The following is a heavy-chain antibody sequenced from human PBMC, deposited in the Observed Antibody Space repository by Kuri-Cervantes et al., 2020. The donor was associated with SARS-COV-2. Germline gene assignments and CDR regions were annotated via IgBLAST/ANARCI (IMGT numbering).Heavy chain of an antibody. J-gene: IGHJ4*02. Sequence: GGSLRLSCATSGFTFSTYSMNWVRQAPGKGLEWVSYISGSSSRIYYADSVKGRFTISRDYAKNSVYLQMKSLRAEDTAVYYCARDEDYAFDYRGQGTLVTVSS. CDR3: ARDEDYAFDY. V-gene: IGHV3-48*01. CDR2: ISGSSSRI. CDR1: GFTFSTYS. D-gene: IGHD4-17*01.